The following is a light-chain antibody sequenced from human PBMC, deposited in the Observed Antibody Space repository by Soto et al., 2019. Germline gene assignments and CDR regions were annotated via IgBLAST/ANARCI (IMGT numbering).Light chain of an antibody. J-gene: IGKJ1*01. CDR1: QDISDY. CDR3: QQYNSYPWT. Sequence: DIQLTQSPSFLSASVGDRVTITCRASQDISDYLAWYQQRPGKAPKLLIYDASSLESGVPSRFSDSGSGTEFTLTITSLQPDDFATYYCQQYNSYPWTFGQGTKVDIK. CDR2: DAS. V-gene: IGKV1-9*01.